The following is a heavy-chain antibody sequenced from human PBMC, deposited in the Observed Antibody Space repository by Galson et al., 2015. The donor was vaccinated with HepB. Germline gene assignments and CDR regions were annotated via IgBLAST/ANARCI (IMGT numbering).Heavy chain of an antibody. J-gene: IGHJ4*02. CDR3: ARWIAASASPHFDY. CDR1: GGSISSYY. V-gene: IGHV4-59*01. D-gene: IGHD6-13*01. Sequence: SETLSLTCTVSGGSISSYYWSWIRQPPGKGLEWIGFISKSGIINYNPSLQSRVSMSVDTSKSQFSLKLSSVTAAETAVFYCARWIAASASPHFDYWGQGTLATVSS. CDR2: ISKSGII.